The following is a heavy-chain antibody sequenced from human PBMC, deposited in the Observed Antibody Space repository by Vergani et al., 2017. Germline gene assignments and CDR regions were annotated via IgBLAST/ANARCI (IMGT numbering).Heavy chain of an antibody. D-gene: IGHD2-2*01. Sequence: VQLQESGPGLVKPSGTLSLTCAVSGGSISSSNWWSWVRQPPGKGLEWVSAISGSGGSTYYADSVKGRFTISRDNSKNTLYLQMNSLRAEDTAVYYCAKDPSVVVPAADYWGQGTLVTVSS. CDR3: AKDPSVVVPAADY. CDR1: GGSISSSN. CDR2: ISGSGGST. J-gene: IGHJ4*02. V-gene: IGHV3-23*01.